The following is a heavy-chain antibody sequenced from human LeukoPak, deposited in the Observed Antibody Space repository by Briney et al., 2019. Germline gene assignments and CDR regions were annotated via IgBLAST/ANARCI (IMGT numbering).Heavy chain of an antibody. D-gene: IGHD5-24*01. Sequence: SGPALVKPTQTLTLTCTFSGFSLSTSGMRVRWIRQPPGKALEWLARIDWDDDKFYSTSLKTRLTISKDNSKNQVALTMTKMDPVDTATYYCARIRRDGYSLDYWGQGTLVTVSS. CDR1: GFSLSTSGMR. CDR2: IDWDDDK. V-gene: IGHV2-70*04. J-gene: IGHJ4*02. CDR3: ARIRRDGYSLDY.